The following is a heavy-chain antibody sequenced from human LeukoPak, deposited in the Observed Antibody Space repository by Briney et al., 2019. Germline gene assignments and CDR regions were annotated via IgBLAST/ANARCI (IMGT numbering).Heavy chain of an antibody. J-gene: IGHJ4*02. Sequence: GASVKVSCKASGYTLTGYYMHWMRQAPGQGLEWMGWINPKSGGTNEAQKFHDRVTMTRDTSIRTAYMEVSRLRSDDTAVYYCARSPDILTGENFDYWGQGTLVTVSS. V-gene: IGHV1-2*02. CDR1: GYTLTGYY. CDR2: INPKSGGT. D-gene: IGHD3-9*01. CDR3: ARSPDILTGENFDY.